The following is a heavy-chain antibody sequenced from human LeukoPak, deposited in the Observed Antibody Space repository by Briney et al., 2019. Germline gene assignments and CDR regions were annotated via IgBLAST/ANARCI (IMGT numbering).Heavy chain of an antibody. Sequence: SETLSLTCTVSGGSISSRTYYWGWIRQSPGKGLEWIGSVYYRGSPHHNVALKSRVNVSVGTSKNQFFLRLTSVTAADTAVYYCARHGYYSGSQFDPWGQGTLVTVSP. CDR3: ARHGYYSGSQFDP. V-gene: IGHV4-39*01. CDR1: GGSISSRTYY. CDR2: VYYRGSP. D-gene: IGHD3-10*01. J-gene: IGHJ5*02.